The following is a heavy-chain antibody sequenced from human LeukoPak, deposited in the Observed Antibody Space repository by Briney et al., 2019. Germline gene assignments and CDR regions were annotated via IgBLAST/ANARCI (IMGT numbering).Heavy chain of an antibody. CDR3: ARSVSIAEAGSFDY. J-gene: IGHJ4*02. CDR2: ISSSSSTI. V-gene: IGHV3-48*02. D-gene: IGHD6-13*01. Sequence: GGSLRLSCAASGFTFSSYSMNWVRQAPGKGLEWVSYISSSSSTIYYADSVKGRFTISRDNAKNLLYLQMNSLRDEDTAVYYCARSVSIAEAGSFDYWGQGTLVTVSS. CDR1: GFTFSSYS.